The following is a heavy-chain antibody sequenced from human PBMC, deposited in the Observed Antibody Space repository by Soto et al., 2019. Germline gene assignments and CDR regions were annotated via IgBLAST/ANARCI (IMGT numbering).Heavy chain of an antibody. CDR2: IYYSGST. CDR3: ARVRRGYSYAYYFDY. CDR1: GGSISSYY. J-gene: IGHJ4*02. Sequence: HVQLQESGPGLVKPSETLSLTCTVSGGSISSYYWSWIRQPPGKGLEWIGYIYYSGSTNYNPSLKSRVTISVDTSKKQFSLKLNSVTAADTAVYYCARVRRGYSYAYYFDYWGQGTLVTVSS. D-gene: IGHD5-18*01. V-gene: IGHV4-59*01.